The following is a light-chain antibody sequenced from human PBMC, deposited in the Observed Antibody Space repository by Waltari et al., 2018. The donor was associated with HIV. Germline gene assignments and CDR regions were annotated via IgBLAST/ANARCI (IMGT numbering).Light chain of an antibody. CDR1: QSVGTS. V-gene: IGKV1-12*01. Sequence: DTQMTQSPSSVSASVGDRVTITCRASQSVGTSVAWYQQKPDRTPKLLIFEASRLQTGVPSRFGGSGSGTKFTLTITSLQPQDLATHFCQQANNFPHTFGQGT. CDR2: EAS. J-gene: IGKJ2*01. CDR3: QQANNFPHT.